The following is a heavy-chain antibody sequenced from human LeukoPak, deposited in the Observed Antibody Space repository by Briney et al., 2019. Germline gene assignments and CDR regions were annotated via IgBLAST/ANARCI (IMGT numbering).Heavy chain of an antibody. CDR2: ITSKAYGGTV. V-gene: IGHV3-49*04. CDR3: ARVRLSGTPPFYDY. CDR1: GFTFVDYA. Sequence: GGSLRLSCTGSGFTFVDYAMSWVRQAPGKGLEWVGVITSKAYGGTVEYGPSVKGRFTISRDDSKSIAYLQMNSLKTEDTAVYYCARVRLSGTPPFYDYWGQGTLVTVSS. D-gene: IGHD1-26*01. J-gene: IGHJ4*02.